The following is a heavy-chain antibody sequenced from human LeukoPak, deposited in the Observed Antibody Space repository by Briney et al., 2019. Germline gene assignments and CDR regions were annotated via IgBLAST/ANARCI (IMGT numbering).Heavy chain of an antibody. D-gene: IGHD1-26*01. CDR1: GFTFSSYA. V-gene: IGHV3-23*01. Sequence: GGSLRLSCAASGFTFSSYAMNWVRQAPGKGLEWISGISGSGGVTYYADSVKGRFTISRDNSRNTLFVQMNSLRAEDTAVYYCATRPIVGAPFWGQGTLVTVSS. CDR2: ISGSGGVT. J-gene: IGHJ4*02. CDR3: ATRPIVGAPF.